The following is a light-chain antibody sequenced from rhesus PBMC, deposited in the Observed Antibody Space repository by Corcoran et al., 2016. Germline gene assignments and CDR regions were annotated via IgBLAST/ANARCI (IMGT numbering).Light chain of an antibody. CDR1: PGTSSW. CDR2: KAS. V-gene: IGKV1-22*01. J-gene: IGKJ3*01. CDR3: QQYSNRPFT. Sequence: IQMTHSPSSLSASVGDTVTITCRASPGTSSWLAWYQQKPGKAPKLLICKASSLQSGVPSRLSGNGAGTEFTLTISSLQSWNFATYYSQQYSNRPFTFGPGTKLDIE.